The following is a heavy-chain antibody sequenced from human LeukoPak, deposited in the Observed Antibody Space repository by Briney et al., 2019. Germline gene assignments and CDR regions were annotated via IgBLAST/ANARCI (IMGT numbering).Heavy chain of an antibody. CDR1: GYSISSGYY. V-gene: IGHV4-38-2*02. CDR2: IYHSGST. D-gene: IGHD6-13*01. Sequence: SETLSLTCAVSGYSISSGYYWGWIRQPPGKGLEWIGSIYHSGSTYYNPSLKSRVTISVDTSKNQFSLKPSSVTAADTTVYYCARDRGAAAGNNWFDPWGQGTLVTVSS. J-gene: IGHJ5*02. CDR3: ARDRGAAAGNNWFDP.